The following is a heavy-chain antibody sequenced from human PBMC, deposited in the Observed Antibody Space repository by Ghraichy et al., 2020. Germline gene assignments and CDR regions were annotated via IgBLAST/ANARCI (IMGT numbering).Heavy chain of an antibody. CDR3: ARGDRAYYYYMDV. CDR2: ISSSSSYI. J-gene: IGHJ6*03. V-gene: IGHV3-21*01. Sequence: GVLRLSCAASGFTFSSYSMNWVRQAPGKGLEWVSSISSSSSYIYYADSVKGRFTISRDNAKNSLYLQMNSLRAEDTAVYYCARGDRAYYYYMDVWGKGTTVTVSS. D-gene: IGHD2-15*01. CDR1: GFTFSSYS.